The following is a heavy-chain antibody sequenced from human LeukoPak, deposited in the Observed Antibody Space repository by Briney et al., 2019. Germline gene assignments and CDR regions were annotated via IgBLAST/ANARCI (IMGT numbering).Heavy chain of an antibody. J-gene: IGHJ4*02. D-gene: IGHD2-15*01. CDR1: GDSISGNY. CDR3: ARLLAGCSGSKCRAHFDY. V-gene: IGHV4-59*01. CDR2: IYYSGDT. Sequence: SETLSLTCSVSGDSISGNYWSWMRQPPGKELEWIGYIYYSGDTNYNPSPKSRVTMSVDTSKNQFSVNLSSVTAADTAVYYCARLLAGCSGSKCRAHFDYWGQGTLVTVSS.